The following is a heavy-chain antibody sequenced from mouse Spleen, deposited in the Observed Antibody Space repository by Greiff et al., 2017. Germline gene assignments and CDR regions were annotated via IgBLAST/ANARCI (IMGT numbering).Heavy chain of an antibody. J-gene: IGHJ1*01. V-gene: IGHV7-3*01. CDR1: GFTFTDYY. D-gene: IGHD1-1*01. CDR3: ARVDWGYGSSDGYFDV. Sequence: EVKVVESGGGLVQPGGSLSLSCAASGFTFTDYYMSWVRQPPGKALEWLGFIRNKANGYTTEYSASVKGRFTISRDNSQSILYLQMNALRAEDSATYYGARVDWGYGSSDGYFDVWGAGTTVTVSS. CDR2: IRNKANGYTT.